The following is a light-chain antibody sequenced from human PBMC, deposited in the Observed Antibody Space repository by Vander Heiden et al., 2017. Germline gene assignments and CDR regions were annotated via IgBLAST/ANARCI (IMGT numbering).Light chain of an antibody. Sequence: IVFTQSPGTLSLSPGERATLSCRASQSVSSSYLAWYQQKPGQAPRLLIYGASSRATGIPDRFSGSGSGTDFTLTISRLEPGDFAVYYCQQYGSSPLTFGGGTKVEIK. V-gene: IGKV3-20*01. CDR2: GAS. CDR3: QQYGSSPLT. J-gene: IGKJ4*01. CDR1: QSVSSSY.